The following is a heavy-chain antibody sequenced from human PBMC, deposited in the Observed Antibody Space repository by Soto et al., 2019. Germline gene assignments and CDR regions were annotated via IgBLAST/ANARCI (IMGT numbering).Heavy chain of an antibody. V-gene: IGHV2-70*11. J-gene: IGHJ4*02. CDR1: GFSLSTTGMC. CDR3: ARIALRYYDTSGPPYFAY. CDR2: IDWDDDK. D-gene: IGHD3-22*01. Sequence: SGPTLVNPTQTLTLTCTFSGFSLSTTGMCVSWIRQPPGKALEWLARIDWDDDKYYSTSLKTRLTISKDTSKNQVVLTMTNMDPVDTASYYFARIALRYYDTSGPPYFAYWGQGTLVTVSS.